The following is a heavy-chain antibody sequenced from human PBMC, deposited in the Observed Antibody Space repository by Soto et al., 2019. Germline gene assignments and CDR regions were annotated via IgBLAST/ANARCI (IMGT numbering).Heavy chain of an antibody. J-gene: IGHJ4*02. D-gene: IGHD5-12*01. CDR3: AREGGYSGTQFDY. V-gene: IGHV3-21*01. CDR2: ISSSSSYI. Sequence: EVQLVESGGGLVKPGGSLRLSCAASGFTFSSYSMNWVRQAPGKGLEWVSSISSSSSYIYYADSVKGRFTIARDNAKNSLYLQMNSLRAEDTAVYYCAREGGYSGTQFDYWGQGTLVTVSS. CDR1: GFTFSSYS.